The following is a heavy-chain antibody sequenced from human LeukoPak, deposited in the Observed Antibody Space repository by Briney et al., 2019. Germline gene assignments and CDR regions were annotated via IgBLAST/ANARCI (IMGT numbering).Heavy chain of an antibody. D-gene: IGHD3-3*01. CDR2: INPSGGST. Sequence: ASVKVSCKASGYTFTSYAMHWVRQAPGQGLEWMGIINPSGGSTSYAQKFQGRVTMTRDTSTSTVYMELSSLRSEDTAVYYCARDDSPDDFWSGDPKLGFDPWGQGTLVTVSS. J-gene: IGHJ5*02. CDR1: GYTFTSYA. V-gene: IGHV1-46*01. CDR3: ARDDSPDDFWSGDPKLGFDP.